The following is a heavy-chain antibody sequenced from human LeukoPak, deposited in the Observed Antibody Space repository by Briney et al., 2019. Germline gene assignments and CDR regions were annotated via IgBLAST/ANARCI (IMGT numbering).Heavy chain of an antibody. CDR3: AREGNFGYYDILTGYLNWFDP. CDR1: GYTFTGYY. J-gene: IGHJ5*02. Sequence: VASVKVSCKASGYTFTGYYMHWVRQAPGQGLEWMGWINPNSGGTNYAQKFQGRVTMTRDTSISTAYMELSRLRSDDTAVYYCAREGNFGYYDILTGYLNWFDPWGQGTLVTVSS. CDR2: INPNSGGT. D-gene: IGHD3-9*01. V-gene: IGHV1-2*02.